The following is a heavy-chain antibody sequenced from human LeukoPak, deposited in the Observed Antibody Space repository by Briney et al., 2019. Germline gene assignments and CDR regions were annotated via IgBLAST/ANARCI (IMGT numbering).Heavy chain of an antibody. CDR3: AGEIRSSGWYVDY. J-gene: IGHJ4*02. CDR1: GLTFSNYW. Sequence: GGSLRLSCTASGLTFSNYWMSWVRQAPGKGLEWVANIKEDGSETYYVDSVKGRFTISRDNAKNSLYLQMNSLRAEDTAVYYCAGEIRSSGWYVDYWGQGTLVTVSS. V-gene: IGHV3-7*01. D-gene: IGHD6-19*01. CDR2: IKEDGSET.